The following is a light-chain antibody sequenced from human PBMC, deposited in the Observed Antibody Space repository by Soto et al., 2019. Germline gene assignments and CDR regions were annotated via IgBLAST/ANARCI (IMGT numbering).Light chain of an antibody. CDR2: DTD. V-gene: IGLV1-51*01. CDR1: RANIGNNY. CDR3: GTWESSLSIGV. Sequence: QSVLTQPPSVSAAPGQRVPISCSGTRANIGNNYVSWYQHVPGKAPKLLIYDTDKRFSGIPDRFSGSKSGTSATLDIPGLQTGDEADDYCGTWESSLSIGVFGGGTKVTVL. J-gene: IGLJ3*02.